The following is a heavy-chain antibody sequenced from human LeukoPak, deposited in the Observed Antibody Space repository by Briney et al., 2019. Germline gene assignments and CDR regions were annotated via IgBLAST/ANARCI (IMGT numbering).Heavy chain of an antibody. D-gene: IGHD6-13*01. CDR2: IYTSGST. Sequence: PSETLSLTCTVSGGSISSYYWSWIRQPAGKGLEWIGRIYTSGSTNHNPSLKSRVTMSVDTSKNQFSLKLSSVTAAVTAVYYCARDFDSSSWYRLDPWGQGTLVTVSS. V-gene: IGHV4-4*07. CDR3: ARDFDSSSWYRLDP. CDR1: GGSISSYY. J-gene: IGHJ5*02.